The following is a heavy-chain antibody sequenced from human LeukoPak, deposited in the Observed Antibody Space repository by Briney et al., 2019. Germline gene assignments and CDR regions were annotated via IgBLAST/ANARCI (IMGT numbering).Heavy chain of an antibody. CDR2: IKKDGSEK. CDR3: ARYYYGSGTSFDP. D-gene: IGHD3-10*01. CDR1: GFTFSNYW. V-gene: IGHV3-7*01. J-gene: IGHJ5*02. Sequence: GGSLRLSCVASGFTFSNYWMSWLRQAPGKGLEWGGNIKKDGSEKHYVDSVKGRFTISRDNAKNSLYLQMSSLRAEDTAVFYCARYYYGSGTSFDPWGQGTLVTVSS.